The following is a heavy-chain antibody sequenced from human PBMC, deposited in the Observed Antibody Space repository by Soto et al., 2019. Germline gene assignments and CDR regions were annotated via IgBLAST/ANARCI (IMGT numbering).Heavy chain of an antibody. V-gene: IGHV3-30*18. D-gene: IGHD3-3*01. CDR3: AKDLALGFWSGNYYFDQ. Sequence: QVPLVESGGGVVQPGRSLRLSCAASGFTFKNTGMHWVRQAPGKGLEWVAIISYHGNNQFYADSVKGRFTISRDNSNNTLYLEMNSLRPEDTAVYYCAKDLALGFWSGNYYFDQWGQGTLVTVSS. CDR2: ISYHGNNQ. J-gene: IGHJ4*02. CDR1: GFTFKNTG.